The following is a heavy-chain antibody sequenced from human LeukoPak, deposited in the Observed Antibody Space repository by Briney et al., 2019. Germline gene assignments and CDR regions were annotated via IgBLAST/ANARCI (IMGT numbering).Heavy chain of an antibody. V-gene: IGHV3-48*04. Sequence: GESLRLSCAASGFTFSRYWIHWVRLAPGKGLEWVSYISSSGSTIYYADSVKGRFTISRDNAKNSLYLQMNSLRAEDTAVYYCARDRGMVVIWGQGTMVTVSS. CDR2: ISSSGSTI. CDR3: ARDRGMVVI. D-gene: IGHD2-15*01. J-gene: IGHJ3*02. CDR1: GFTFSRYW.